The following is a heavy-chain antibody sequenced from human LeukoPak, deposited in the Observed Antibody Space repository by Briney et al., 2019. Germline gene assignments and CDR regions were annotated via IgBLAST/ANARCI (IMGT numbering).Heavy chain of an antibody. CDR1: GGSFSGYY. CDR3: ARSPHLNIVVVPAARSRAFDI. V-gene: IGHV4-34*01. J-gene: IGHJ3*02. D-gene: IGHD2-2*01. Sequence: PSETLSLTCAVYGGSFSGYYWSWISQPPGKGLEWIGEINHSGSTNYNPSLKSRVTISADTSKNQFSLKLSSVTAADTAVYYCARSPHLNIVVVPAARSRAFDIWGQGTMVTVSS. CDR2: INHSGST.